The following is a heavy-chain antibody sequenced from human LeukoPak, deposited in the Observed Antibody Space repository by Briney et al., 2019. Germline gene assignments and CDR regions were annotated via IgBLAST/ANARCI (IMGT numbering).Heavy chain of an antibody. CDR3: AKMLSYCSSTSCYEYFDY. Sequence: GGSLRLSCAASGFTFSSYWMHWVRQAPGKGLEWVAVISYDGSNKYYADSVKGRFTISRDNSKNTLYLQMNSLRAEDTAVYYCAKMLSYCSSTSCYEYFDYWGQGTLVTVSS. D-gene: IGHD2-2*01. CDR1: GFTFSSYW. J-gene: IGHJ4*02. CDR2: ISYDGSNK. V-gene: IGHV3-30*18.